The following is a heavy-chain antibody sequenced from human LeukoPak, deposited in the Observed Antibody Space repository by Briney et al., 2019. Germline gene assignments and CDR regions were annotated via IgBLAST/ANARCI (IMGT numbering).Heavy chain of an antibody. J-gene: IGHJ3*01. CDR1: GYSFSTYG. CDR3: ARETIEAFDA. D-gene: IGHD4/OR15-4a*01. Sequence: GASVKVSCKTSGYSFSTYGISWVRQAPGQGLEWMGWISAYNGNTNYAQKFQGRVTMTTVTSTSTAHLEMRSLRPDDTAVYYCARETIEAFDAWGQGTMVTVSS. V-gene: IGHV1-18*01. CDR2: ISAYNGNT.